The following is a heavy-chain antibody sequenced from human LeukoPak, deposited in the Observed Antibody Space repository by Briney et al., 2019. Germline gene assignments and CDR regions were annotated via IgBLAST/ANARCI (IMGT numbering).Heavy chain of an antibody. Sequence: KPGGSLRLSCAASGFTFSNAWMSWVRQAPGKGLEWVGRIKSKTDGGTTDYAAPVKGRFTISRDDSKNTLYLQMNSLKTEDTAVYYCTTVCPEYTNSPCLRYWGQGTLVTVSS. D-gene: IGHD6-6*01. CDR1: GFTFSNAW. CDR2: IKSKTDGGTT. CDR3: TTVCPEYTNSPCLRY. J-gene: IGHJ4*02. V-gene: IGHV3-15*01.